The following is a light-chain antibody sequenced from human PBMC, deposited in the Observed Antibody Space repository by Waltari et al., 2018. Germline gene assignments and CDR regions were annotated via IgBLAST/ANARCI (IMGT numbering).Light chain of an antibody. CDR2: DTS. V-gene: IGKV1-33*01. CDR3: QQYENFPVT. Sequence: DIQVTQSPSSLSASVRDRVTITCQASQDISNYLNWYQQKPGKAPKLLIYDTSHLQTGVPSRFSGTGGGSDFTFTISSLQPEDIATYYCQQYENFPVTFGQGTRLEIK. J-gene: IGKJ5*01. CDR1: QDISNY.